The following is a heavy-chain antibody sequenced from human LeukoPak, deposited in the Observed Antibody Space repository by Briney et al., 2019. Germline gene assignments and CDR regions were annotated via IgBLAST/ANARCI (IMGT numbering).Heavy chain of an antibody. D-gene: IGHD1-14*01. CDR1: GGSISSSSYY. V-gene: IGHV4-39*07. J-gene: IGHJ5*02. CDR2: IYYSGST. CDR3: ARSITGTSINP. Sequence: SETLSLTCTVSGGSISSSSYYWGWIRQPPGKGLEWIGSIYYSGSTYYNPSLKSRVTIPVDTSKNQFSLKLSSVTAADTAVYYCARSITGTSINPWGQGTLVTVSS.